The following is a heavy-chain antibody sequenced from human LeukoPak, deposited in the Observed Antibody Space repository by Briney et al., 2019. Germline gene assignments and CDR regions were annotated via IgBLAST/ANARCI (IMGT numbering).Heavy chain of an antibody. CDR1: GDALSTYY. D-gene: IGHD4-17*01. Sequence: SETLSLTCSVSGDALSTYYWNWIRQIPGKGLEWIGYISYGTTDYNPSLKSRVTISVDTSKNQFSLKLSSVTAADTAVYYCASRGLAYGDANYWGQGTLVTVSS. J-gene: IGHJ4*02. CDR2: ISYGTT. CDR3: ASRGLAYGDANY. V-gene: IGHV4-59*12.